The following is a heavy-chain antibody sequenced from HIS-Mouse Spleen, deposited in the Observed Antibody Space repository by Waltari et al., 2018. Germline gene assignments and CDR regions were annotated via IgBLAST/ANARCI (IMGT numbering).Heavy chain of an antibody. V-gene: IGHV3-66*01. Sequence: EVQLVESGGGVVQPGGSLRLSCAASGFTVSSNYMSWVRQAPGKGLEWVSVIYSGGSTYYADSVKGRFTISRDNSKNTLYLQMNSLRAEETAVYYCASGSYYYYYGMDVWGQWTTVTVSS. J-gene: IGHJ6*02. CDR1: GFTVSSNY. CDR2: IYSGGST. CDR3: ASGSYYYYYGMDV. D-gene: IGHD1-26*01.